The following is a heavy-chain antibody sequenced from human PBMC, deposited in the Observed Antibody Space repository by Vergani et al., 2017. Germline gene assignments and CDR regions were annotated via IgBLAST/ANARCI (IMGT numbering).Heavy chain of an antibody. CDR3: ATDSTYYYDSSDPFGP. Sequence: EVQLLESGGGLVQPGGSLRLSCAASGFTFSSYAMSWVRQAPGKGLEWVSAISAGGGGTSSADSVKGRFTISRDKSKNTLYLQMNSLRAEDTAVYYCATDSTYYYDSSDPFGPWGEGTLVSVSS. CDR1: GFTFSSYA. J-gene: IGHJ5*02. D-gene: IGHD3-22*01. V-gene: IGHV3-23*01. CDR2: ISAGGGGT.